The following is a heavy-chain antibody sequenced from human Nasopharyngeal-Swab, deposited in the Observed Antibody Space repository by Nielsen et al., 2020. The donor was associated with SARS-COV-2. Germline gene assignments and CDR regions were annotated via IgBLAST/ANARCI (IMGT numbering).Heavy chain of an antibody. V-gene: IGHV4-34*01. D-gene: IGHD5-24*01. J-gene: IGHJ6*02. Sequence: SETLSLTCSVSGGSFNGFYWNWIRQPPGKGLEWIGEINHNERTNYNPSLKSRVTMSVDTSINQVSLKLNSLTATDTAVYYCARAGRVGDAYTGLDVWGQGTTVTVSS. CDR1: GGSFNGFY. CDR2: INHNERT. CDR3: ARAGRVGDAYTGLDV.